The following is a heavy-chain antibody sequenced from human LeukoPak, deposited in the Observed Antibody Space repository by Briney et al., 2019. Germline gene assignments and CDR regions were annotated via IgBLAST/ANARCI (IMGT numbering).Heavy chain of an antibody. CDR3: AKRPYYYDSSGLDY. CDR1: GFTFSSYA. CDR2: ISGSGGST. J-gene: IGHJ4*02. D-gene: IGHD3-22*01. Sequence: PGGSLRLSCAASGFTFSSYAMSWVRQAPGKGLEWFSGISGSGGSTYYADSVKGRVTISRDNSKNTLYLQMNSLRAEDTAVYYCAKRPYYYDSSGLDYWGQGTLVTVSS. V-gene: IGHV3-23*01.